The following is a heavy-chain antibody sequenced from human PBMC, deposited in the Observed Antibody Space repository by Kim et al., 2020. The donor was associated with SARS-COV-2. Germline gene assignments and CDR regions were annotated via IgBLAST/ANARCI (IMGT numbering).Heavy chain of an antibody. V-gene: IGHV3-33*01. D-gene: IGHD1-1*01. CDR2: IWYDGSNK. Sequence: GGSLRLSCAASGFTFSSYDIHWVRQAPGKGLEWVAVIWYDGSNKYYADSVKGRFTISRDNSKNTLYLQMNSLGAEDTAVYYCARDGRVDWGTYYFDYWG. CDR3: ARDGRVDWGTYYFDY. J-gene: IGHJ4*01. CDR1: GFTFSSYD.